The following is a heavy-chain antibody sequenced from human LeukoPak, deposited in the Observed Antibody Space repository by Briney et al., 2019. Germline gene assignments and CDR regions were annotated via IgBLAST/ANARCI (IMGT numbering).Heavy chain of an antibody. D-gene: IGHD6-6*01. CDR3: ARVLLSQLASFDY. Sequence: SETLSLTCTVSGGSISSYYWSWIRQPPGKGLEWIGFIYYTGTTTYYNPSLKSRVTISVDRSKNQFSLKLSSVTAADTAVYYCARVLLSQLASFDYWGQGTLVTVSS. V-gene: IGHV4-59*12. CDR2: IYYTGTT. J-gene: IGHJ4*02. CDR1: GGSISSYY.